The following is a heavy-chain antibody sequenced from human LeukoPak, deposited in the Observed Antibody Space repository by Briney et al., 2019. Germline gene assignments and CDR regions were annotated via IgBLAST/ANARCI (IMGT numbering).Heavy chain of an antibody. Sequence: GGSLRLSCAASGFTFSSYAMSWVRQAPGKGLEWVSAISGSGGSTYYADSVKGRFAISRDNSKNTVYLQMNNLRAEDTAVYYCAGYGGYSFWGQGTLVTVSS. D-gene: IGHD4-23*01. CDR3: AGYGGYSF. CDR2: ISGSGGST. CDR1: GFTFSSYA. J-gene: IGHJ4*02. V-gene: IGHV3-23*01.